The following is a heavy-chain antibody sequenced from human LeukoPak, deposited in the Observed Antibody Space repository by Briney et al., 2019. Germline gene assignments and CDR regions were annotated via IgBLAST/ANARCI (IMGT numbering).Heavy chain of an antibody. CDR1: GFTVSSNY. Sequence: PGGSLRLSCAASGFTVSSNYMSWVRQAPGKGLEWVSVIYSGGSTYYADSVKGRFTISRDSSKNTLYLQMNSLRARDTAGYYCARDQFAFGVFDYWGQGTLVTVSS. V-gene: IGHV3-53*01. CDR3: ARDQFAFGVFDY. D-gene: IGHD3-3*01. J-gene: IGHJ4*02. CDR2: IYSGGST.